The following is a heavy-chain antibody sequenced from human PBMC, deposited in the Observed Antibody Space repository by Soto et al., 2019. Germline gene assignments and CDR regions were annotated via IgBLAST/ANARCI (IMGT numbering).Heavy chain of an antibody. CDR3: GRDEVRNGVGV. CDR1: GFTFSTFW. Sequence: PGESLKISCVASGFTFSTFWMSCVRQAPGKGLEWLANIKGDGSEKRYVDSVKGRLTISRDNAKNLVYLQMNSLRVEDTALYYCGRDEVRNGVGVWGQGTMVTVSS. J-gene: IGHJ6*02. CDR2: IKGDGSEK. V-gene: IGHV3-7*01.